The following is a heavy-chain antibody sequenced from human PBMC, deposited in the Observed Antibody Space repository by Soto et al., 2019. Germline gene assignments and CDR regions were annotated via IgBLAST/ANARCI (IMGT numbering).Heavy chain of an antibody. V-gene: IGHV3-21*01. D-gene: IGHD3-10*01. CDR1: GFTFSSYS. Sequence: PGGSLRLSCAASGFTFSSYSMNWVRQAPGKGLEWVSSISSSSSYIYYAGSVKGRFTISRDNAKNSLYLQMNSLRAEDTAVYYCARGPLWFGELLDYWGQGTLVTVSS. CDR3: ARGPLWFGELLDY. CDR2: ISSSSSYI. J-gene: IGHJ4*02.